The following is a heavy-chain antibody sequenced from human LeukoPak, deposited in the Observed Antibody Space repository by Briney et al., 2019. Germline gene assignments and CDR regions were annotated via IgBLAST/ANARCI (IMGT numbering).Heavy chain of an antibody. Sequence: GGSLRLSCAASRFTFTSYWVSWVRQAPGKGPEWVANIKEDGSEKNYVDSVKGRFTISRDNTKNSLYLQMNSLRAEDTAVYYCAKVPPIHSYGSTIYYYYYYGMDVWGQGTTVTVSS. V-gene: IGHV3-7*03. J-gene: IGHJ6*02. CDR1: RFTFTSYW. CDR2: IKEDGSEK. D-gene: IGHD5-18*01. CDR3: AKVPPIHSYGSTIYYYYYYGMDV.